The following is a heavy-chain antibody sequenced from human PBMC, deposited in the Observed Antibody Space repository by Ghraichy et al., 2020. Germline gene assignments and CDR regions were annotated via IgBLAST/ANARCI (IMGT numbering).Heavy chain of an antibody. CDR3: VGPYVWGSYRWFDY. CDR2: ISGSGGST. D-gene: IGHD3-16*02. J-gene: IGHJ4*02. V-gene: IGHV3-23*01. Sequence: GGSLRLSCAASGFTFSSYAMSWVRQAPGKGLEWVSAISGSGGSTYYADSVKGRFTISRDNSKNTLYLQMNSLRAEDTAVYYCVGPYVWGSYRWFDYWGQGTLVTVSS. CDR1: GFTFSSYA.